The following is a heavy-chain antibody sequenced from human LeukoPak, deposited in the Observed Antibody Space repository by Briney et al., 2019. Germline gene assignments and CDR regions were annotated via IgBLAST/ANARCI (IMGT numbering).Heavy chain of an antibody. CDR1: GFTFNSCA. CDR2: ISSNGGST. J-gene: IGHJ1*01. CDR3: AIFVVPAAISLRQMGAEYFQH. Sequence: GGSLRLSCAASGFTFNSCAMHWVRQAPGKGLEYVSAISSNGGSTYYANSVKGRFTISRDNSKNTLYLQMGSLRAEDMAVYYCAIFVVPAAISLRQMGAEYFQHWGQGTLVTVSS. V-gene: IGHV3-64*01. D-gene: IGHD2-2*01.